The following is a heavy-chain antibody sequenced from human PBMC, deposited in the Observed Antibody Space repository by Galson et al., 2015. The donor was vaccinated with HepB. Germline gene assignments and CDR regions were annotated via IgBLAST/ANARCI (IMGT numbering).Heavy chain of an antibody. CDR1: GGTFSSYA. D-gene: IGHD6-13*01. CDR3: ARDLWGYSSSYYFDY. Sequence: SVKVSCKASGGTFSSYAISWVRQAPGQGLEWMGGIIPIFGTANYAQKFQGRVTITADKSTSTAYMELSSLRSEDTAVYYCARDLWGYSSSYYFDYWGQGTLVTVSS. J-gene: IGHJ4*02. CDR2: IIPIFGTA. V-gene: IGHV1-69*06.